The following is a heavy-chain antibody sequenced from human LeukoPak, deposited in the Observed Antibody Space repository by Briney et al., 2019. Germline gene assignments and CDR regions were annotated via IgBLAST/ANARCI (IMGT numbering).Heavy chain of an antibody. CDR1: GGSISSGGYY. D-gene: IGHD5-18*01. J-gene: IGHJ3*02. CDR2: INHSGST. Sequence: PSETLSLTCTVSGGSISSGGYYWSWIRQHPGKGLEWIGEINHSGSTNYNPSLKSRVTISVDTSKNQFSLKLSSVTAADTAVYYCASLQLYLLAFDIWGQGTMVTVSS. CDR3: ASLQLYLLAFDI. V-gene: IGHV4-31*03.